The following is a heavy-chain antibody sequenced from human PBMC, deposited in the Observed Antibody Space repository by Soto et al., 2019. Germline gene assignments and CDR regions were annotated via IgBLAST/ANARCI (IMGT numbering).Heavy chain of an antibody. D-gene: IGHD3-22*01. CDR2: IIPIFGTA. CDR3: ARGNAAVITTYSYYYYGMDV. CDR1: GGTFSSYA. Sequence: QVQLVQSGAEVKKPGSSVKVSCKASGGTFSSYAISWVRQAPGQGLEWMGGIIPIFGTANYAQKFQGRVTITADESTSTAYMELSSLGSEDTAVYYCARGNAAVITTYSYYYYGMDVWGQGTTVTVSS. V-gene: IGHV1-69*01. J-gene: IGHJ6*02.